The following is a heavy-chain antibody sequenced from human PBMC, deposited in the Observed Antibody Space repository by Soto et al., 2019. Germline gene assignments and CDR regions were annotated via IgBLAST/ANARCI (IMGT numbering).Heavy chain of an antibody. V-gene: IGHV4-34*01. Sequence: PSETLSLTCAVYGGSFSGYYWSWIRQPPGKGLEWIGEINHSGSTNYNPSLKGRVTISVDTSKNQFSLKLSSVTAADTAVYYCARSGWYGSWFDPWGQGTLVTVSS. CDR3: ARSGWYGSWFDP. CDR2: INHSGST. D-gene: IGHD6-19*01. J-gene: IGHJ5*02. CDR1: GGSFSGYY.